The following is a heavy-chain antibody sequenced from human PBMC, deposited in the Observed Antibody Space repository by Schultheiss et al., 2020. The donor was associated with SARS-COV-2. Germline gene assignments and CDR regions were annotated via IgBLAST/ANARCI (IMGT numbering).Heavy chain of an antibody. Sequence: SQTLSLTCAISGDNVSSNSAAWHWIRQSPSRGLEWLGRTYYRSKWYNDYAVSVKSRITINPDTSKNQFSLQLNSVTPEDTAVYYCVREGGMPHYYFDYWGQGTLVTVSS. CDR3: VREGGMPHYYFDY. D-gene: IGHD3-16*01. V-gene: IGHV6-1*01. J-gene: IGHJ4*02. CDR2: TYYRSKWYN. CDR1: GDNVSSNSAA.